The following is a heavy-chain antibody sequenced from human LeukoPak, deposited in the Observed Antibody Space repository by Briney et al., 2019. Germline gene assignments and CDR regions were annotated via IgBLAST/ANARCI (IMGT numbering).Heavy chain of an antibody. Sequence: ASVKVSCKASGYTFTSYYMHWVRQAPGQGLEWMGIINPSGGSTSYAQKFQGRVTMTRDTSTSTVYMELSSLRSEDTAVYYCARQDGYYDILAGGPFDYWGQGTLVTVSS. CDR1: GYTFTSYY. CDR3: ARQDGYYDILAGGPFDY. J-gene: IGHJ4*02. D-gene: IGHD3-9*01. V-gene: IGHV1-46*01. CDR2: INPSGGST.